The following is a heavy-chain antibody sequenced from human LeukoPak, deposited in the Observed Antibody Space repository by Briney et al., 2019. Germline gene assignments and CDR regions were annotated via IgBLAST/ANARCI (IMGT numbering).Heavy chain of an antibody. D-gene: IGHD3-10*01. CDR2: ISSSSSTI. J-gene: IGHJ6*03. V-gene: IGHV3-48*01. CDR3: AKGGYYGSGSPYYYYYMDV. Sequence: GGSLRLSCAASGFTFSSYSMNWVRQAPGKGLEWVSYISSSSSTIYYADSVKGRFTISRDNAKNSLYLQMNSLRAEDTAVYYCAKGGYYGSGSPYYYYYMDVWGKGTTVTVSS. CDR1: GFTFSSYS.